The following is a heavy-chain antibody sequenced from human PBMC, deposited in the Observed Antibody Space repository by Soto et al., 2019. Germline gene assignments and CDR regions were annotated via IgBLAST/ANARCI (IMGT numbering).Heavy chain of an antibody. CDR2: ISAYNGNT. CDR3: ARARLAGSKHLTTYFLDD. Sequence: ASVKVSCKASGYTFTSYGISWVRQAPGQGLEWMGWISAYNGNTNYAQKLQGRVTMTTDTSTSTAYMELRSLRSDDTAVYYCARARLAGSKHLTTYFLDDWGQGTLATVSS. J-gene: IGHJ4*02. V-gene: IGHV1-18*01. CDR1: GYTFTSYG. D-gene: IGHD3-10*01.